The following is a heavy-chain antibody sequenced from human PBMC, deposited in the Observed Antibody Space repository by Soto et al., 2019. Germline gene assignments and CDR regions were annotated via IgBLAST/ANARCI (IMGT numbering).Heavy chain of an antibody. J-gene: IGHJ4*02. CDR3: ARDKITGLFDY. CDR1: GGSFSGYY. V-gene: IGHV4-34*01. CDR2: INHSGST. Sequence: QVQLQQWGAGLLKPSETLSLTSAVDGGSFSGYYWTWIRQPPGTGLEWIGEINHSGSTNYNPTLKSRVTISVDTSKNQFSLKLTSVTAADTAVSYCARDKITGLFDYWGQGTLVTVSS. D-gene: IGHD2-8*02.